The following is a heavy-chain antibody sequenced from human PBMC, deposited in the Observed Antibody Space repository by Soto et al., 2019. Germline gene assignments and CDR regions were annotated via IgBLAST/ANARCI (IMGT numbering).Heavy chain of an antibody. J-gene: IGHJ4*02. CDR1: GGTFSSYA. D-gene: IGHD3-22*01. CDR2: IIPIFGTA. CDR3: ASTKSSITMIVAIDY. V-gene: IGHV1-69*13. Sequence: SVKVSCKASGGTFSSYAISWVRQAPGQGLEWMGGIIPIFGTANYAQKFQGRVTITADESTSTAYMELSSLRSEDTAVYYCASTKSSITMIVAIDYWGQGTLVTVSS.